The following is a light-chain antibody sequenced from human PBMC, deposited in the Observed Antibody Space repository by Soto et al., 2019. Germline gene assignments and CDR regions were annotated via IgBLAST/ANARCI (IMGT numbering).Light chain of an antibody. Sequence: VVLTQFPGTLSLSPGETATISCGASQRVSNNFLGWYQQKPGLPPRLLIYDATSRANGIPERFSGRGSGTHFTLTISRLEPEDFAVYYCQQYGSTPWTFGRGTKADIK. CDR3: QQYGSTPWT. J-gene: IGKJ1*01. CDR1: QRVSNNF. V-gene: IGKV3D-20*01. CDR2: DAT.